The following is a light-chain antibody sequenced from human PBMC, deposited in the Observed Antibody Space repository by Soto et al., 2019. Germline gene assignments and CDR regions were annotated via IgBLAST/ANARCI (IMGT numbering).Light chain of an antibody. CDR1: QSVGDY. Sequence: EIVLTQSPGTLSLSPGEGATLSCRASQSVGDYLAWYQQKPGQAPRLLIYEASNRATGVPARFSGSGSGTDFTLTISRLEPEDFAVYYCQHRLSWPITYGQGTRLEMK. J-gene: IGKJ5*01. V-gene: IGKV3-11*01. CDR3: QHRLSWPIT. CDR2: EAS.